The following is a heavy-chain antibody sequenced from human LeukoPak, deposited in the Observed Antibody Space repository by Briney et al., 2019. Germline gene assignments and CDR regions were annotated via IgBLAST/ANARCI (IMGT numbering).Heavy chain of an antibody. CDR1: GFTFSDYH. V-gene: IGHV3-11*01. J-gene: IGHJ4*02. D-gene: IGHD5-24*01. CDR3: ESRDGYNLTPDY. Sequence: GGSLRLSCAASGFTFSDYHMNWIRQAPGKGLEWISYISSSGDTTYYADFVKGRFTVSRDNAENSLSLQMNNLRAEDTAVYYCESRDGYNLTPDYWGQGTLLIVSS. CDR2: ISSSGDTT.